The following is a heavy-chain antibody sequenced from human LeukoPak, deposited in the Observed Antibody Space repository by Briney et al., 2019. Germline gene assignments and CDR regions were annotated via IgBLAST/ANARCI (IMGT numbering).Heavy chain of an antibody. Sequence: ASVKVSCKASGYTFTSYAISWVRQAPGQGLEWMGGIIPIFGTANYAQKFQGRVTITADESTSTAYMELSSLRSEDTAVYYCARNDFWSGYYFFGWGQGTLVTVSS. CDR2: IIPIFGTA. V-gene: IGHV1-69*13. CDR3: ARNDFWSGYYFFG. D-gene: IGHD3-3*01. CDR1: GYTFTSYA. J-gene: IGHJ4*02.